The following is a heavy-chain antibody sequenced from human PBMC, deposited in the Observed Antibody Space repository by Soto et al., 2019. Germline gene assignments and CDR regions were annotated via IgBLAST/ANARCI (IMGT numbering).Heavy chain of an antibody. CDR2: ISGSGVRT. CDR3: ARSAYYYDSSGYYYAYYFDY. D-gene: IGHD3-22*01. CDR1: GFTFSNYA. V-gene: IGHV3-23*01. J-gene: IGHJ4*02. Sequence: EVQVLESGGGLVEPGGSLRLSCAASGFTFSNYAMSWVRQAPGKGLEWVSFISGSGVRTFYADSVKGRFTISRDNSKNTVYLQMNSLRAEDTAVYYCARSAYYYDSSGYYYAYYFDYWGQGPLVTVSS.